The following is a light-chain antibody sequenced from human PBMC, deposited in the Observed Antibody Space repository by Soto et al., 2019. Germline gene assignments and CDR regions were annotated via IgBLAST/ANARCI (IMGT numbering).Light chain of an antibody. V-gene: IGKV1-5*03. J-gene: IGKJ1*01. CDR3: QQYNSYWT. CDR1: QSISSW. Sequence: ASXGDRVXITCXASQSISSWLAWYQQKPGKAPKLLIYKASSLESGVPSRFSGSGSGTEFTLTISSLQPDDFATYYCQQYNSYWTFGQGTKVEIK. CDR2: KAS.